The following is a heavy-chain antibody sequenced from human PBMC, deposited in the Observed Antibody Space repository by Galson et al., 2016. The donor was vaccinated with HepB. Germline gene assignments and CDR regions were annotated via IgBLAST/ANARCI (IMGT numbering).Heavy chain of an antibody. J-gene: IGHJ4*02. CDR2: IKQEGSEK. D-gene: IGHD5-12*01. V-gene: IGHV3-7*03. CDR1: GFIFSSYW. Sequence: SLRLSCAGSGFIFSSYWMSWVRQAPGKGLEWVANIKQEGSEKFYVDSLKGRLTISRDNAKNSLFLQMNSLRPEDTGVYYCAKVTRTSVATDYWGQGTLVTVSS. CDR3: AKVTRTSVATDY.